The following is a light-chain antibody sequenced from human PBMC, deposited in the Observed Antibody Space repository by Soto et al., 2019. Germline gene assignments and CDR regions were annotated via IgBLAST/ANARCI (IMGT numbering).Light chain of an antibody. J-gene: IGKJ2*01. CDR2: PAS. CDR3: KQNYTIPYK. V-gene: IGKV1-39*01. Sequence: DIQMTQSPSSLSASVGDRVTLTCRASQSISTNLNWYQQKPGKAPKLLTSPASSLQSGVPSRLSVSGSGTDFTLNISSLQPEDFATYYCKQNYTIPYKVGQRTKLEIK. CDR1: QSISTN.